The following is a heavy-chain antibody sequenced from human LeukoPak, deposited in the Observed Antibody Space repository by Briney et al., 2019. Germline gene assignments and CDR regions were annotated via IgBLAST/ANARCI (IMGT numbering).Heavy chain of an antibody. Sequence: SETLSLTCAVYGGSFSGYYWSCIRQPPGKGLEWIGEINHSGSTNYNPSLKSRVTISVDTSKNQFSLKLSSVTAADTAVYYCARVGYSYGYRTGWFDPWGQGTLVTVSS. J-gene: IGHJ5*02. D-gene: IGHD5-18*01. CDR2: INHSGST. CDR1: GGSFSGYY. CDR3: ARVGYSYGYRTGWFDP. V-gene: IGHV4-34*01.